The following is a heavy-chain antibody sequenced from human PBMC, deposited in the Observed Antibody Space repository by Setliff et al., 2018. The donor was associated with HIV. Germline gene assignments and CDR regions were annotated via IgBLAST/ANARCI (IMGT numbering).Heavy chain of an antibody. J-gene: IGHJ6*02. Sequence: PGESLRLSCAVAGFSFSNYAMTWVRQAPGKGLEWVSAIAGTSASTYYADSVKGRFTISRDSSKSMLYLQMNSLRVEDTAIYYCAKPLTQWGVSPYHYAFGVWGQGTTVTVSS. D-gene: IGHD1-26*01. CDR2: IAGTSAST. CDR3: AKPLTQWGVSPYHYAFGV. V-gene: IGHV3-23*01. CDR1: GFSFSNYA.